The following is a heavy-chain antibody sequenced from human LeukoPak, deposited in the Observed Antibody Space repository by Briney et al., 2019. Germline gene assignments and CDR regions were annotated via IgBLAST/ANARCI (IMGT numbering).Heavy chain of an antibody. CDR2: ISAYNGNT. CDR1: GYTFTSYG. D-gene: IGHD2-2*01. J-gene: IGHJ1*01. Sequence: ASVKASCKASGYTFTSYGISWVRQAPGQGLEWMGWISAYNGNTNYAQKLQGRVTMTTDTTTNTAYMELRSLRSDDTAVYYCARDGSRGYFQHWGQGTLVTVSS. CDR3: ARDGSRGYFQH. V-gene: IGHV1-18*01.